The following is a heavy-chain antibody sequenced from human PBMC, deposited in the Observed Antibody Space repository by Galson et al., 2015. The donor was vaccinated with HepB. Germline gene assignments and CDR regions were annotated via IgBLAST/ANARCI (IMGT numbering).Heavy chain of an antibody. CDR3: AKDTTYDFPDY. V-gene: IGHV3-23*01. J-gene: IGHJ4*02. D-gene: IGHD3-3*01. CDR1: GFTFSTYA. Sequence: SLRLSCAASGFTFSTYAMTWVRLAPGKGLEWVSGISNSGGSTYYADSVKGRFTISRDNSKNTVYLQMNSLRAEDTAIYYCAKDTTYDFPDYWGQGTLVTVSS. CDR2: ISNSGGST.